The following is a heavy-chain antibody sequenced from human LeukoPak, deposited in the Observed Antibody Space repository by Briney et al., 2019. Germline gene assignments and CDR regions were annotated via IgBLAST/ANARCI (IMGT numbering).Heavy chain of an antibody. CDR1: GYTFTGYY. CDR3: ARFAVHRRLTVAGQFGLDY. V-gene: IGHV1-2*02. CDR2: INPNSGGT. J-gene: IGHJ4*02. Sequence: ASVKVSCKAAGYTFTGYYMHCVRQAPGQGLEWMGWINPNSGGTNYAQKFQGRVTMTRDTSISTAYMELSRLRSDDTAVYYCARFAVHRRLTVAGQFGLDYWGQGTLVTVSS. D-gene: IGHD6-19*01.